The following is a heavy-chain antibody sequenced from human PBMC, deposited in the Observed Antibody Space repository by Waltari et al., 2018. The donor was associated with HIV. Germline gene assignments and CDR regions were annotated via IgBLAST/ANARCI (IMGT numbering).Heavy chain of an antibody. Sequence: EEQLVESGGGLVHPGGSLKLSCAASGFSFGDYAMNWVRQAPGKGLEWIAYSSSTSFNIKYADSVRGRFTISRDNTQNSLSLQMNNLIDEDTAKYFCARDTLNFFFGLDVWGHGTTVALSS. J-gene: IGHJ6*02. CDR3: ARDTLNFFFGLDV. CDR2: SSSTSFNI. CDR1: GFSFGDYA. V-gene: IGHV3-48*02.